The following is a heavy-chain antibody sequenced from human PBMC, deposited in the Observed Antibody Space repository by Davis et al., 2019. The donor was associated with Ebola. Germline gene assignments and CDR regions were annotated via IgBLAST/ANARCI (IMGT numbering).Heavy chain of an antibody. D-gene: IGHD6-13*01. Sequence: ASVKVSCKASGYTFTDYYIHWVRQAPGQGLEWMGWINPNSGGTNYAQKFQGRVTMTRDTSISTAYMELSRLRSEDTAMYYCASRPRRAAAGDHWGQGTRVTVSS. J-gene: IGHJ4*02. CDR1: GYTFTDYY. V-gene: IGHV1-2*02. CDR3: ASRPRRAAAGDH. CDR2: INPNSGGT.